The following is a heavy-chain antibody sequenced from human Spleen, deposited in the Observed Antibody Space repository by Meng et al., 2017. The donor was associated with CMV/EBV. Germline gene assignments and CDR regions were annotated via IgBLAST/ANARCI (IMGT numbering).Heavy chain of an antibody. CDR2: ISSSSSTI. V-gene: IGHV3-48*04. Sequence: GESLKISCAASGFTFSSYSMNWVRQAPGKGLEWVSYISSSSSTIYYADSVKGRFTISRDNTKNSLYLQMNSLSAEDTAVYYCARGADFWSGYRIDYWGQGALVTVSS. D-gene: IGHD3-3*01. J-gene: IGHJ4*02. CDR3: ARGADFWSGYRIDY. CDR1: GFTFSSYS.